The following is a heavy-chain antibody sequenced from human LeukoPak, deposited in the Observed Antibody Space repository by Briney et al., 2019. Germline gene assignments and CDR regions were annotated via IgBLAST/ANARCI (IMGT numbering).Heavy chain of an antibody. J-gene: IGHJ4*02. Sequence: SETLSLTCTVSGGSISSYYWSWTRQPPGKGLEWTGYIYYSGSTNYNPSLKSRVTISVDTSKNQFSLKLSSVTAADTAVYYCARHAYYYDSSGYYDYWGQGTLVTVSS. CDR2: IYYSGST. V-gene: IGHV4-59*08. CDR3: ARHAYYYDSSGYYDY. D-gene: IGHD3-22*01. CDR1: GGSISSYY.